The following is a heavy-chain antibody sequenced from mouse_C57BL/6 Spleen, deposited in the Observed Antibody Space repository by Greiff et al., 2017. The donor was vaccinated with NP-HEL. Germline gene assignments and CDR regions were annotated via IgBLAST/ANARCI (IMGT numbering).Heavy chain of an antibody. CDR3: TVRYDGYYEGFAY. CDR1: GFTFSNYW. Sequence: EVQVVESGGGLVQPGGSMKLSCVASGFTFSNYWMNWVRQSPEKGLEWVAQIRLKSDNYATHYAESVKGRFTISRDDSKSSVYLQMNNLRAEDTGIYYCTVRYDGYYEGFAYWGQGTLVTVSA. V-gene: IGHV6-3*01. D-gene: IGHD2-3*01. J-gene: IGHJ3*01. CDR2: IRLKSDNYAT.